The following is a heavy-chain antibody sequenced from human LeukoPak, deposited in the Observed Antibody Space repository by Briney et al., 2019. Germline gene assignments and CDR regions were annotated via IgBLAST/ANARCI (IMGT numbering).Heavy chain of an antibody. J-gene: IGHJ4*02. Sequence: GGSLRLSCAGSGFTFSSYAMSWVRQAPGKGLEWVAVISYDGSNKYYADSVKGRFTISRDNSKNTLYLQMNSLRAEDTAVYYCAKGDYSGSGSFYNPVSSDYWGQGTLVTVSS. CDR3: AKGDYSGSGSFYNPVSSDY. CDR2: ISYDGSNK. CDR1: GFTFSSYA. D-gene: IGHD3-10*01. V-gene: IGHV3-30*18.